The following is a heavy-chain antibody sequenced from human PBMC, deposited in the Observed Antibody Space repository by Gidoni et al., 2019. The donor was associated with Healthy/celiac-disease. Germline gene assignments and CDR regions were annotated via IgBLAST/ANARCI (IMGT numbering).Heavy chain of an antibody. CDR3: ARDVIAVAGTGIDY. J-gene: IGHJ4*02. CDR1: GGSISSSSYY. D-gene: IGHD6-19*01. V-gene: IGHV4-39*07. Sequence: QLQLQESGPGLVKPSETLSLTCTVSGGSISSSSYYWGWIRQPPGKGLEWIGSIYYSGSTYYNPSLKSRVTISVDTSKNQFSLKLSSVTAADTAVYYCARDVIAVAGTGIDYWGQGTLVTVSS. CDR2: IYYSGST.